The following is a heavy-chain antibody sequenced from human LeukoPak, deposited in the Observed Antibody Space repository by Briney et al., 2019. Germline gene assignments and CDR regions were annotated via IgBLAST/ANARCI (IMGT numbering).Heavy chain of an antibody. CDR3: AREGGYDILTGYYNHWFDP. Sequence: SETLCLTCTVSGGSISSYYWSWIRQPPGKGPEWIGYIYYSGSTNYNPSLKSRVTISVDTSKNQFSLKLSSVTAADTAVYYCAREGGYDILTGYYNHWFDPWGQGTLVTVSS. J-gene: IGHJ5*02. CDR2: IYYSGST. V-gene: IGHV4-59*01. CDR1: GGSISSYY. D-gene: IGHD3-9*01.